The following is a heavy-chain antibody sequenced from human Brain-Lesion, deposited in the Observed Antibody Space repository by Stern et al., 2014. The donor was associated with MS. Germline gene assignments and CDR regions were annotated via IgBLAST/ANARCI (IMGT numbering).Heavy chain of an antibody. V-gene: IGHV6-1*01. Sequence: QDQLVQSGPGLMKPSQTLALTCAISGDSVSSNSAAWNWIRQSPSRGLEWLGRTYYRSKWYYQYAESVKSQITINADTSTNQFSLQLNSVTPEDTAVYLCAKGYNWFDSWGQGTVVTVS. CDR1: GDSVSSNSAA. CDR3: AKGYNWFDS. J-gene: IGHJ5*01. CDR2: TYYRSKWYY.